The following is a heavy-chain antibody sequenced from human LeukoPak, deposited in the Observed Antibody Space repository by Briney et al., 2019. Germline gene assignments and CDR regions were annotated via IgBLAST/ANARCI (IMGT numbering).Heavy chain of an antibody. CDR3: ARGGRGTRSSSSEIRRTRRVRYNWFDP. CDR1: GGSSSGYY. D-gene: IGHD6-6*01. Sequence: SETLSLTCAVYGGSSSGYYWSWIRPPPGKGLEWIGEIYHSGSTNYNPSVKCRVTISVDPSKNQFSLKLSSVTAADTAVYYCARGGRGTRSSSSEIRRTRRVRYNWFDPWGQGTLVTVSS. CDR2: IYHSGST. J-gene: IGHJ5*02. V-gene: IGHV4-34*01.